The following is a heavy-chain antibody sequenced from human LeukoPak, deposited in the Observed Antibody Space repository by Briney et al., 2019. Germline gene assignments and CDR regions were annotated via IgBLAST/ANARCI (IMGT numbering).Heavy chain of an antibody. CDR1: GFTFDDHG. CDR3: AGGDRNGWYFDY. D-gene: IGHD6-19*01. V-gene: IGHV3-20*04. J-gene: IGHJ4*02. Sequence: PGGSLRLSCAASGFTFDDHGISWVRQVPGKGLEWVSGINWNGGSTGYADSVKGRFTISRDNAKNSLYSQMNSLRAEDTALYYCAGGDRNGWYFDYWGQGTLVTVSS. CDR2: INWNGGST.